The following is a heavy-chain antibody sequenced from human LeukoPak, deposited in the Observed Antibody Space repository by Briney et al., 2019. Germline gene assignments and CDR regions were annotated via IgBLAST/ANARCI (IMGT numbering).Heavy chain of an antibody. D-gene: IGHD6-13*01. CDR1: GGSISSGSYY. CDR2: IYTSENT. Sequence: SETLSLTCTVSGGSISSGSYYWSWIRQPAGKGLEWIGRIYTSENTNYSPSLKSRVTISVGTSKNQFSLRLSSVTAADTAVYYCASYSSSSFVFDPWGQGTLVTVSS. J-gene: IGHJ5*02. V-gene: IGHV4-61*02. CDR3: ASYSSSSFVFDP.